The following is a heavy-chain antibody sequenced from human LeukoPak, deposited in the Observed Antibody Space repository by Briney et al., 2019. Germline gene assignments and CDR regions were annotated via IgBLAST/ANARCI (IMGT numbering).Heavy chain of an antibody. J-gene: IGHJ4*02. D-gene: IGHD2-21*02. CDR2: INPHSGGT. CDR3: VREGNELLSKNFDY. V-gene: IGHV1-2*02. CDR1: GFTFTGYY. Sequence: GASVKVSCKASGFTFTGYYIHWVRQAPGQGLEWMGYINPHSGGTNSPQKFQGRVTMTTDTSISAAYMELSSLISDDTAMYYSVREGNELLSKNFDYWGQGTLVTVSS.